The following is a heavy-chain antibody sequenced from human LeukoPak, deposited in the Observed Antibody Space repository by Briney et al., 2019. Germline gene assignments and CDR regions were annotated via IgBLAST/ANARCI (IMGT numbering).Heavy chain of an antibody. CDR3: ARHYGL. J-gene: IGHJ4*02. CDR1: GGSIGGSSYY. Sequence: PSETLSLTCTVSGGSIGGSSYYWGWIRQPPGKGLEWIGSIYYSGSTYYNPSLKSRVTISVDTSKNQFSLKLNSVTATDTAVYYCARHYGLWGQGTLVTVSS. V-gene: IGHV4-39*01. D-gene: IGHD3-10*01. CDR2: IYYSGST.